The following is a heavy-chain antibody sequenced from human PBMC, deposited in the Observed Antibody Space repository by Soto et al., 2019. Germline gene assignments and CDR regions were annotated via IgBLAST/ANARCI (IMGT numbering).Heavy chain of an antibody. J-gene: IGHJ4*02. Sequence: GGSLRLSCAASGFTFSSYAMSWVRQAPGKGLEWVSAISGSGGSTYYADSVKGRFTISRDNSKNTLYLQMNSLRAEDTAVYYCAKGAITMVRGVIIKSPPYFDYWGQGTLVTVSS. V-gene: IGHV3-23*01. D-gene: IGHD3-10*01. CDR2: ISGSGGST. CDR3: AKGAITMVRGVIIKSPPYFDY. CDR1: GFTFSSYA.